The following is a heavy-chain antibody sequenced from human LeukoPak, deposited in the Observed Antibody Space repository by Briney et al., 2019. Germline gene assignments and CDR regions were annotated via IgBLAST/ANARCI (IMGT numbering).Heavy chain of an antibody. Sequence: SETLSLTCTVSGVSIRSYYWNWVRQSPGRGLEWIGYMHHSGSSHYNPFLKSRVTISVDTSKNQFSLKLSSVTAADTAVYYCATGIYDYGDYDPYWYFDLWGRGTLVTVSS. D-gene: IGHD4-17*01. J-gene: IGHJ2*01. CDR1: GVSIRSYY. CDR3: ATGIYDYGDYDPYWYFDL. CDR2: MHHSGSS. V-gene: IGHV4-59*12.